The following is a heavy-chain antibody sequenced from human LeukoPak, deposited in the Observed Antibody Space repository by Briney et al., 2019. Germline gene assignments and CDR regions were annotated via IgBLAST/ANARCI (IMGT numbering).Heavy chain of an antibody. D-gene: IGHD3-10*01. J-gene: IGHJ4*02. CDR2: ISSSGGST. V-gene: IGHV3-23*01. Sequence: PGGSLRLSCAASGFTFSSYAMRWVRQVAGKGLEWVSGISSSGGSTSYGDSVKGRFTTSRDNSKNTLYLQMDSLRDEDTAVYYCAKSKLLWFGELLSEWGQGTLVIVSS. CDR3: AKSKLLWFGELLSE. CDR1: GFTFSSYA.